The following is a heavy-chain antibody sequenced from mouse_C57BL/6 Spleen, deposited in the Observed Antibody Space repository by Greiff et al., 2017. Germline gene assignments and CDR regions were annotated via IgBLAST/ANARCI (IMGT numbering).Heavy chain of an antibody. CDR2: IYPGDGDT. CDR3: ARSTMVTFDY. V-gene: IGHV1-82*01. J-gene: IGHJ2*01. Sequence: VQLVESGPELVKPGASVKISCKASGYAFSSSWMNWVKQRPGKGLEWIGRIYPGDGDTNYNGKFKGKATLTAAKSSSTAYMQLSSLTSEDSAFYFCARSTMVTFDYWGQGTTLTVSS. CDR1: GYAFSSSW. D-gene: IGHD2-2*01.